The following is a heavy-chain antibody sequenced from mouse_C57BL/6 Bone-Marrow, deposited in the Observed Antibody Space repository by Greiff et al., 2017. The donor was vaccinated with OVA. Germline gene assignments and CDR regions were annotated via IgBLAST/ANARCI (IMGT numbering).Heavy chain of an antibody. CDR3: ARGPTLPYY. J-gene: IGHJ2*01. V-gene: IGHV1-59*01. CDR1: GYTFTSYW. CDR2: IDPSDSYT. Sequence: QVQLQQPGAELVRPGTSVKLSCKASGYTFTSYWMHWVKQRPGQGLEWIGGIDPSDSYTNYNQKFKGKATLTVDTSSSTAYMQLSSLTSEDSAVYYCARGPTLPYYWGQGTTLTVSS. D-gene: IGHD5-1*01.